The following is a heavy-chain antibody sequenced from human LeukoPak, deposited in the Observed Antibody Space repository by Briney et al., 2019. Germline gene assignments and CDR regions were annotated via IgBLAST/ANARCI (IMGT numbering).Heavy chain of an antibody. CDR1: GFTFSSYS. CDR2: ISSSSSTI. CDR3: ARAQNCSGGSCYSTALDI. J-gene: IGHJ3*02. V-gene: IGHV3-48*04. D-gene: IGHD2-15*01. Sequence: PGGSLRLSCAASGFTFSSYSMNWVRQAPGKGLEWVSYISSSSSTIYYADSVKGRFTISRDNAKNSLYLQMNTLRAEDTAVYYCARAQNCSGGSCYSTALDIWGQGTMVTVSS.